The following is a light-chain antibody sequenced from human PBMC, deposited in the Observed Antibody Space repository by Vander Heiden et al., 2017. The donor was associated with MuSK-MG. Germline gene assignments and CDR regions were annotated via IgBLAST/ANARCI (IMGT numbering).Light chain of an antibody. CDR3: RQALQTPHT. J-gene: IGKJ3*01. CDR2: LTS. Sequence: DIVMTQSPLSLPVTPGEPASISCRSSQSLLHGNGHNYLDWYVQKPGQSPQLLIYLTSTRASGVPDRFSGSGSGTDFTLKISRVEAEDVGVYYCRQALQTPHTFGHGTKVEIK. V-gene: IGKV2-28*01. CDR1: QSLLHGNGHNY.